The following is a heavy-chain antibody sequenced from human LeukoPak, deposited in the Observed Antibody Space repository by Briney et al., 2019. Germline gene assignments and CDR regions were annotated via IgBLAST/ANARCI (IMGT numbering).Heavy chain of an antibody. D-gene: IGHD2-15*01. V-gene: IGHV4-39*01. Sequence: PETLSLTCTVSRGSLSSSSYYWGWIRQPPGKGLEWIGSMYYSGSTYYNPSLKSLITISVDTSKNQFSLKLSSVTAADTAVYYCAGQCSGGTCGFDYWGQGTLVTVSS. J-gene: IGHJ4*02. CDR1: RGSLSSSSYY. CDR3: AGQCSGGTCGFDY. CDR2: MYYSGST.